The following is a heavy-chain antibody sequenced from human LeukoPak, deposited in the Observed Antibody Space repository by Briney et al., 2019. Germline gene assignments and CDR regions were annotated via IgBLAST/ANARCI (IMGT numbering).Heavy chain of an antibody. J-gene: IGHJ4*02. CDR2: ISSSCGST. Sequence: GGSLRLSCAASGFTLSSYAMSWVRQAPGKGLQWVSGISSSCGSTYYVDSVKGRFTISTDNSKNTLYLQMNSLRAEDTAVYYCARSLSSRFSGPRRPYYFDSWGQGTLVTVSS. CDR3: ARSLSSRFSGPRRPYYFDS. CDR1: GFTLSSYA. V-gene: IGHV3-23*01. D-gene: IGHD3-16*02.